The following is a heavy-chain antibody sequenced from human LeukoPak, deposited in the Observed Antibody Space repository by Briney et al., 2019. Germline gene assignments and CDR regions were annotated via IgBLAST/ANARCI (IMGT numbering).Heavy chain of an antibody. CDR2: ISSNGGST. D-gene: IGHD2-15*01. Sequence: GGSLRLSCSASGFTFSSYAMHWVRQAPGKGLEYVSAISSNGGSTYYADSVKGRFTISRDNSKNTLYLQMNSLRAEDTAVYYCAKDPGCSGGSCYIDYWGQGTLVTVSS. J-gene: IGHJ4*02. CDR3: AKDPGCSGGSCYIDY. CDR1: GFTFSSYA. V-gene: IGHV3-64*04.